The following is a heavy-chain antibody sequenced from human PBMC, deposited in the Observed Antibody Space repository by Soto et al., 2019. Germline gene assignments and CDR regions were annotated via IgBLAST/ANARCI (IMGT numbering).Heavy chain of an antibody. CDR1: GYTFTSYA. CDR3: ARLSDFWSGSNGAFDI. D-gene: IGHD3-3*01. J-gene: IGHJ3*02. V-gene: IGHV1-3*01. CDR2: INAGNGNT. Sequence: ASVKVSCKASGYTFTSYAMHWVRRAPGQRLEWMGWINAGNGNTKYSQKFQGRVTITRDTSASTAYMELSSLRSEDTAVYYCARLSDFWSGSNGAFDIWGQGTMVTVSS.